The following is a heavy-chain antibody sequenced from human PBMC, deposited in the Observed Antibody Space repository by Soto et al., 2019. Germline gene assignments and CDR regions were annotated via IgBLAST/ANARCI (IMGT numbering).Heavy chain of an antibody. CDR3: ARVGGQLFGDHGMDV. CDR2: MSPSSGNT. V-gene: IGHV1-8*01. D-gene: IGHD3-10*01. CDR1: GYTFTTYE. Sequence: QVQLVQSGAEVKKPGASVKVSCKASGYTFTTYEINWVRQVPGQGLEWMGWMSPSSGNTGYVDQFRGRVTMTSNTSMTTAYMYLSRLRSEDTAVYYCARVGGQLFGDHGMDVWGQGSTVTVSS. J-gene: IGHJ6*02.